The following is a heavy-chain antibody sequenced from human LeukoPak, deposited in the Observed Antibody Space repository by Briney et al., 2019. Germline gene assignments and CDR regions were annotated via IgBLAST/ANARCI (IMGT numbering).Heavy chain of an antibody. J-gene: IGHJ6*02. D-gene: IGHD1-26*01. CDR1: IFTFTSYG. V-gene: IGHV3-33*01. Sequence: PGASLRLSCAASIFTFTSYGIHWVRQAPGKGLEWVASMWHDGNNQYYVDSVKGRFTISRGNSENTLYLEMNSLRADDTAVYFCARGELFGYFYGLDVWGRGATVIVSS. CDR2: MWHDGNNQ. CDR3: ARGELFGYFYGLDV.